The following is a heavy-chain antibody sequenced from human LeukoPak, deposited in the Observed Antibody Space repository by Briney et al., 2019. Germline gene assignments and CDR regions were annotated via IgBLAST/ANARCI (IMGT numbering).Heavy chain of an antibody. CDR3: AAIAYFGAFDY. Sequence: GPVKVSCKASGYTFTSYGISWVRQAPGQGLEWMGWISAYNGNTNYAQKLQGRVTMTTDTSTSTAYMELRSLRSDDTAVYYCAAIAYFGAFDYWGQGTLVTVSS. D-gene: IGHD2-21*01. J-gene: IGHJ4*02. CDR2: ISAYNGNT. CDR1: GYTFTSYG. V-gene: IGHV1-18*01.